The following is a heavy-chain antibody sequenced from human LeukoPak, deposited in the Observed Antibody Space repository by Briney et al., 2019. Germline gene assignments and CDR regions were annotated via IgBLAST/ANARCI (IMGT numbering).Heavy chain of an antibody. D-gene: IGHD4-17*01. J-gene: IGHJ4*02. V-gene: IGHV3-66*01. CDR1: GFTFSSYV. CDR2: IFNDGST. CDR3: ARDPGGDNAY. Sequence: GGSLRLFCAASGFTFSSYVMNWVRQAPGKGLEWVSLIFNDGSTYYADSVKARFTISRDNSMDTLYLQMNSLRVEDTAVYYCARDPGGDNAYWGQGTLVTVSS.